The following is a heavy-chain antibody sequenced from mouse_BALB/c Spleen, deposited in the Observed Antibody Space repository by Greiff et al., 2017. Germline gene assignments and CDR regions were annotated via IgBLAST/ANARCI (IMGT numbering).Heavy chain of an antibody. V-gene: IGHV1-14*01. CDR3: ARWGGNYVGYAMDY. CDR1: GYTFTSYV. J-gene: IGHJ4*01. D-gene: IGHD2-1*01. Sequence: VQLQQSGPELVKPGASVKMSCKASGYTFTSYVMHWVKQKPGQGLEWIGYINPYNDGTKYNEKFKGKATLTSDKSSSTAYMELSSLTSEDSAVYYCARWGGNYVGYAMDYWGQGTSVTVSS. CDR2: INPYNDGT.